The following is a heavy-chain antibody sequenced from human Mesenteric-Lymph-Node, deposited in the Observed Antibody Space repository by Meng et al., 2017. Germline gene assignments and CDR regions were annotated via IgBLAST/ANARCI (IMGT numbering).Heavy chain of an antibody. Sequence: GGGLVKTVGSLSLPCAASGFTFSNAWMSGVREAPGKGREWVGRIKSKTDGGTTDYAAPVKGRFTISRDDSKNTLYLQMNSLKTEDTAVYYCTTDPYGDTFDYWGQGTLVTVSS. J-gene: IGHJ4*02. CDR1: GFTFSNAW. D-gene: IGHD4-17*01. V-gene: IGHV3-15*01. CDR3: TTDPYGDTFDY. CDR2: IKSKTDGGTT.